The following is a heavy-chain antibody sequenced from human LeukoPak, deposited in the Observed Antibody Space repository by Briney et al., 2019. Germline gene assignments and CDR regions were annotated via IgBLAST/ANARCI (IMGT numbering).Heavy chain of an antibody. J-gene: IGHJ3*02. CDR1: GGSFSGYY. V-gene: IGHV4-34*01. Sequence: SETLSLTCAVYGGSFSGYYWSWIRQPPGKGLEWIGEINHSGSTNYNPSLKSRVTISVDTSKNQFSLKLSSVTAADTAVYYCARVYYDSSGYYPLGAFDIWGQGTMVTVSS. CDR2: INHSGST. D-gene: IGHD3-22*01. CDR3: ARVYYDSSGYYPLGAFDI.